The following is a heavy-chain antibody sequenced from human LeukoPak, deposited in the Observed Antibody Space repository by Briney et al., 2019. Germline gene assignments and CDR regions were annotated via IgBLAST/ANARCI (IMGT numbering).Heavy chain of an antibody. D-gene: IGHD6-13*01. CDR2: ISSSSSYI. J-gene: IGHJ4*02. CDR3: ARDLAAAGTGY. CDR1: GFTFSSYS. Sequence: GGSLRLSCAASGFTFSSYSMNWVRQAPGKGLEWVSSISSSSSYIYYADSVNGRFTISRDNAKNSLYLQMNSLRAGDTAVFYCARDLAAAGTGYWGQGTLVTVSS. V-gene: IGHV3-21*01.